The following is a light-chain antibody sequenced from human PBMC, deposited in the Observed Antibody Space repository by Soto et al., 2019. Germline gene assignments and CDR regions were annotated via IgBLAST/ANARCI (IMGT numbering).Light chain of an antibody. CDR2: AAS. J-gene: IGKJ2*01. CDR3: QQYSSYSPYT. Sequence: AIRMTQSPSSLSASTGDRVTITCRASQGISSYLAWYQQKPGKAPKLLIYAASTLQSGVPSRFSGSGSGTDFTLTISCLQSEDFATYYCQQYSSYSPYTFGQGTKVDIK. V-gene: IGKV1-8*01. CDR1: QGISSY.